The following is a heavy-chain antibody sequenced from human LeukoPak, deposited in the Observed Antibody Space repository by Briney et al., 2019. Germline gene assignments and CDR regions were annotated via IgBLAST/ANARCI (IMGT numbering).Heavy chain of an antibody. D-gene: IGHD1-7*01. CDR2: INSDGSST. J-gene: IGHJ5*02. CDR1: GFTFSTYW. Sequence: PGGSLRLSCAASGFTFSTYWMHWVRQAPGKGLVWVSRINSDGSSTSYADSVKGRFTISRDNAKNTLYLQVNSLRVDDTAVYYCARDPWNYPKWFDPWGQGTLVTVSS. V-gene: IGHV3-74*01. CDR3: ARDPWNYPKWFDP.